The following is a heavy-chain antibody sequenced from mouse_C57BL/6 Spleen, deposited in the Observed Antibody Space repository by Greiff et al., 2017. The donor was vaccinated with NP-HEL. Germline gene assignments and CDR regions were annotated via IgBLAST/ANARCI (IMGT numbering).Heavy chain of an antibody. D-gene: IGHD2-4*01. CDR3: ARMRDYAAWFAY. Sequence: EVQLQQSGPELVKPGASVKISCKASGYTFTDYYMNWVKQSHGKSLEWIGDINPNNGGTSYNQKFKGKATLTVDKSSSTAYMELRSLTSEDSAVYYWARMRDYAAWFAYWGQGTLVTVSA. V-gene: IGHV1-26*01. CDR2: INPNNGGT. J-gene: IGHJ3*01. CDR1: GYTFTDYY.